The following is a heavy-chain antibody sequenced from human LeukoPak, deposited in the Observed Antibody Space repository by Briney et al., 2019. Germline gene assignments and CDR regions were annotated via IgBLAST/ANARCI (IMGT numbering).Heavy chain of an antibody. J-gene: IGHJ4*02. CDR2: IYYSGST. V-gene: IGHV4-59*11. Sequence: SETLSLTCTVSGGSISSHYWSWVRQPPGEGLEWIGQIYYSGSTNYNPSLKSRVTISVDTSKNQFSLKLSSVTAADTAVYYCARVGASSSAQRNYFDYWGQGTLVTVSS. CDR3: ARVGASSSAQRNYFDY. D-gene: IGHD6-6*01. CDR1: GGSISSHY.